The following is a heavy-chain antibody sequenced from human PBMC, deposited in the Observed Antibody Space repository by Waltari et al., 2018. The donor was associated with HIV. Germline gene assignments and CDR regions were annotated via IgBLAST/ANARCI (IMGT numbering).Heavy chain of an antibody. V-gene: IGHV3-74*01. CDR1: GFTSSSHW. CDR3: TREGVETTAPADY. CDR2: INGDGSGT. Sequence: EVQLVESGGGSVQAGGSLRLSCAASGFTSSSHWMHWVRQAPGKGLVWVERINGDGSGTSYADSVRGRFSISRENAENSLHLHMNSVRPEDTGLYYCTREGVETTAPADYWGQGTLVTVSS. J-gene: IGHJ4*02. D-gene: IGHD4-17*01.